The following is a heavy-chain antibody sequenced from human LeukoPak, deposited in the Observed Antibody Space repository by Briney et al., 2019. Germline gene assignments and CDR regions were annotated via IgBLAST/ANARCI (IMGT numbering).Heavy chain of an antibody. CDR2: IYTNGGT. J-gene: IGHJ4*02. V-gene: IGHV4-4*07. CDR1: GGSVSSYY. Sequence: PSETVSLTCTVSGGSVSSYYWSWIRQPAGKGLEWIGRIYTNGGTNYNASLRSRVTISVDKSNNQFSLKMTSVTVADTAVYYCAGRDYWGQGILVTVSS. CDR3: AGRDY.